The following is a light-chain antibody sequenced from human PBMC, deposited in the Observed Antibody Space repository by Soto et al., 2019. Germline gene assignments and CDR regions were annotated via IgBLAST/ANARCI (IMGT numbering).Light chain of an antibody. CDR2: VAS. CDR3: QQSFSTPQT. J-gene: IGKJ4*01. V-gene: IGKV1-39*01. Sequence: DIQMTQSPSSLSASVGDSVTITCRASQSINIYLSWYQQKPGKAPKLLINVASTLQGGVPSRFSGSGSGTEFTLAISSLQPEDSATYYCQQSFSTPQTFGGRTRVEIK. CDR1: QSINIY.